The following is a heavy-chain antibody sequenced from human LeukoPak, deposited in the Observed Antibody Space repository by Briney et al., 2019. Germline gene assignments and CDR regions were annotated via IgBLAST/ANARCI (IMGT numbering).Heavy chain of an antibody. CDR2: ISYDGSSK. D-gene: IGHD4-17*01. Sequence: GGSLRLSCAASGFTFSSYSMQWVRQAPGKGLEWVAVISYDGSSKYYADSVKGRFTISRDNSKNTLYLQMNSLRAEDTAVYYCARPDYGDYVALFDYWGQGTLVIVSS. CDR3: ARPDYGDYVALFDY. J-gene: IGHJ4*02. V-gene: IGHV3-30*03. CDR1: GFTFSSYS.